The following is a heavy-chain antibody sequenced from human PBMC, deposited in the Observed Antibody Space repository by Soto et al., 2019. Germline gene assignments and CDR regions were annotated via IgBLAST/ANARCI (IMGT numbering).Heavy chain of an antibody. D-gene: IGHD3-10*01. Sequence: QVQLQESGPGLVKPSQTLSLTCTVSGGSISSGGYYWSWIRQHPGKGLEWIGYIYYSGSTYYNPSLMSRVTISVDTSKNQFSPKLSSVTAADTAVYYCARDRGGSGSYYDNWGQGTLVTVSS. CDR1: GGSISSGGYY. CDR2: IYYSGST. V-gene: IGHV4-31*03. CDR3: ARDRGGSGSYYDN. J-gene: IGHJ4*02.